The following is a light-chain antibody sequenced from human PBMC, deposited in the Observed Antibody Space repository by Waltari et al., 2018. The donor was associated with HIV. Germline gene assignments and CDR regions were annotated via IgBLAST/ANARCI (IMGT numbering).Light chain of an antibody. CDR2: WAS. V-gene: IGKV4-1*01. CDR3: QQYYSPPLT. J-gene: IGKJ5*01. CDR1: QKVFST. Sequence: DIVMTQSPDSLAVSLGERATINCESSQKVFSTTPKLLIYWASNRESGVPDRFSGSGSGTDFTLTISGLQAEDVATYYCQQYYSPPLTFGQGTRLEIK.